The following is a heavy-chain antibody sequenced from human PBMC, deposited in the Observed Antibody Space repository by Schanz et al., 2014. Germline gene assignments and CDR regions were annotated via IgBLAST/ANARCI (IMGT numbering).Heavy chain of an antibody. CDR3: TKDRGCDCGDGCFSWYFTH. Sequence: EVQLLESGGGLVQPGGSLRLSCSASTFTFDHYAMTWVRQAPGKGLEWVAAVSSRSDESKYGDSVRGRFTISRDNSRSTMYPQMNSLRAKGTVVYVCTKDRGCDCGDGCFSWYFTHWGRGTLVTVSS. J-gene: IGHJ2*01. CDR2: VSSRSDES. V-gene: IGHV3-23*05. CDR1: TFTFDHYA. D-gene: IGHD2-21*02.